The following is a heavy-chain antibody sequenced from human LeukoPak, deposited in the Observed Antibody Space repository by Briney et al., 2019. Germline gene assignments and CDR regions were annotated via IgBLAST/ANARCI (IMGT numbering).Heavy chain of an antibody. CDR2: IYYSGST. CDR3: GTPNCGGDCHFFDY. V-gene: IGHV4-59*05. CDR1: GGSISTYY. D-gene: IGHD2-21*01. Sequence: SETLSLTCTVSGGSISTYYWSWIRQPAGKGLEWIGSIYYSGSTYYNPSLKSRVTISVDTSKNQFSLKLSSVTAADTAVYYCGTPNCGGDCHFFDYWGQGTLVTVSS. J-gene: IGHJ4*02.